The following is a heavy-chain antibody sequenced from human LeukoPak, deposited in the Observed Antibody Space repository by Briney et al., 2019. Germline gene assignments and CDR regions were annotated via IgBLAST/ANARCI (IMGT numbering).Heavy chain of an antibody. Sequence: ASVKVSCKASGYTFTSYDINWVRQATGQGLEWMGWMNPNSGNTGYAQKFQGRVTMTRNTSISTAYMELSSLRSEDTAVYYCATDSIVVVPVTMMDYWGQGTLVTVSS. CDR3: ATDSIVVVPVTMMDY. J-gene: IGHJ4*02. CDR2: MNPNSGNT. CDR1: GYTFTSYD. D-gene: IGHD2-2*01. V-gene: IGHV1-8*01.